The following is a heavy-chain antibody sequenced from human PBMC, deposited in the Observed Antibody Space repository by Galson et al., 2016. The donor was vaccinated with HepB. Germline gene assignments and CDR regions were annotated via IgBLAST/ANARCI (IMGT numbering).Heavy chain of an antibody. CDR2: IWHDGTIK. CDR1: GFIFSSYG. Sequence: SLRLSCAASGFIFSSYGMHWVRQAPGKGLEWVAVIWHDGTIKYYTDSVKGRFTISRDSSNNTLYLQMNSLRAEDTAVYYCARDSMATITGLDGFDIWGRGTMVTVSS. D-gene: IGHD5-24*01. V-gene: IGHV3-33*01. CDR3: ARDSMATITGLDGFDI. J-gene: IGHJ3*02.